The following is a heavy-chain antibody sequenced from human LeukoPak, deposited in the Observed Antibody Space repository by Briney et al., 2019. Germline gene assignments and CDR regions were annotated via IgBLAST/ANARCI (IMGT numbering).Heavy chain of an antibody. Sequence: SETLSLTCAVYGGSFSGYYWSWIRQPPGKGLEWIGEINHSGSTNYNPSLKSRVTISVDTSKNQFSLKLSSVTAADTAVYSCARSVVPAALNWFDPWGQGTLVTVSS. V-gene: IGHV4-34*01. D-gene: IGHD2-2*01. CDR1: GGSFSGYY. CDR2: INHSGST. CDR3: ARSVVPAALNWFDP. J-gene: IGHJ5*02.